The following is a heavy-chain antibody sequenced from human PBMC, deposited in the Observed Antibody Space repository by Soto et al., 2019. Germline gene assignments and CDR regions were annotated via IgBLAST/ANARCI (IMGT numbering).Heavy chain of an antibody. J-gene: IGHJ5*02. Sequence: QVQLQESGPGLVKPSQTLSLTCTVSGGSISSGDYYWSWIRQPPGKGLEWIGYIYYSGSTYYNPSLKSRVTISVDTSKNQFSLKLSSVTATDTAVYYCARVLYDFWSGYRAYNWFDPWGQGTLVTVSS. CDR2: IYYSGST. D-gene: IGHD3-3*01. V-gene: IGHV4-30-4*01. CDR1: GGSISSGDYY. CDR3: ARVLYDFWSGYRAYNWFDP.